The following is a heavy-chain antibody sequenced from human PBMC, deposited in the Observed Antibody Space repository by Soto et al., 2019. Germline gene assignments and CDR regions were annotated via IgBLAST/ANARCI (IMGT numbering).Heavy chain of an antibody. CDR3: ARDRGLGMKDAFDI. D-gene: IGHD7-27*01. J-gene: IGHJ3*02. CDR2: ISSSSSYI. CDR1: GFTFSSYS. V-gene: IGHV3-21*01. Sequence: GGSLRLSCAASGFTFSSYSMNWVRQAPGKGLEWVSSISSSSSYIYYADSVKGRFTISRDNAKNSLYLQMNSLRAEDTAVYYCARDRGLGMKDAFDIWGQGTMVTVS.